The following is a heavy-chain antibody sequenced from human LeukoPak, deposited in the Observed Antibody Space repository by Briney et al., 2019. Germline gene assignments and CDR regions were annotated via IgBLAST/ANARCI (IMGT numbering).Heavy chain of an antibody. D-gene: IGHD2-8*01. CDR1: GYIFTSYF. J-gene: IGHJ4*02. Sequence: GASVKVSCKASGYIFTSYFMHWVRQAPGQGLEWMGLINPSGGSTRYAQKFQGRVTMTRDMSTSTVYMELSSLRSEDTAVYYCARESRGYCTNGVCYTSEHLDYWGQGTLVTVSS. CDR3: ARESRGYCTNGVCYTSEHLDY. V-gene: IGHV1-46*01. CDR2: INPSGGST.